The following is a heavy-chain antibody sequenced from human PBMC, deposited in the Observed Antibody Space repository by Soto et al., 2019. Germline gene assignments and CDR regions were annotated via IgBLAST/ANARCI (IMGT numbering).Heavy chain of an antibody. CDR3: ARHLRRGPIVKGMDV. Sequence: SETLSLTCAVSGGSISSGGYSWSWIRQPPGKGLEWIGYIYHSGSTYYNPSLKSRVTMSVDTSKNQFSLKLSSMTAADTAVYYCARHLRRGPIVKGMDVWGQGTTVTVSS. J-gene: IGHJ6*02. V-gene: IGHV4-30-2*03. CDR1: GGSISSGGYS. CDR2: IYHSGST. D-gene: IGHD2-21*01.